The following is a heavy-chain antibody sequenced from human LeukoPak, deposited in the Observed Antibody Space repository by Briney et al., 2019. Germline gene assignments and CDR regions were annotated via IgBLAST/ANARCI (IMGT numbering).Heavy chain of an antibody. J-gene: IGHJ4*02. Sequence: ASVKVSCKASGYTFTSYYMHWVRQAPGQGLEWMGIINPSGGSTSYAQKFQGRVTMTRDTSTSTVYMELSSLRSEDTAVYYRARDSKWHYFDYWGQGTLVTVSS. CDR2: INPSGGST. D-gene: IGHD5-12*01. CDR1: GYTFTSYY. V-gene: IGHV1-46*01. CDR3: ARDSKWHYFDY.